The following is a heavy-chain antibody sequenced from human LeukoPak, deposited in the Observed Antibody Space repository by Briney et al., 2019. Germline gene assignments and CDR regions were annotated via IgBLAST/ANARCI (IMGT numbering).Heavy chain of an antibody. Sequence: GRSLRLSCAASGFTFGYYTMNWVRQALGKGLEWLSSISSTSYYIYYADSLKGRFTISRDNAKNSLYLQMNSLRAEDAAVYYCARLREIPVFGVVTKSTSYFDYWGQGTLVTVSS. J-gene: IGHJ4*02. V-gene: IGHV3-21*01. CDR2: ISSTSYYI. CDR1: GFTFGYYT. D-gene: IGHD3-3*01. CDR3: ARLREIPVFGVVTKSTSYFDY.